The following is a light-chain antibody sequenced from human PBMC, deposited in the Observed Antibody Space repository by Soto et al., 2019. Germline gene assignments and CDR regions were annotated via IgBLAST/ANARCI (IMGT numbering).Light chain of an antibody. J-gene: IGKJ4*01. CDR3: QQLNSYPLT. CDR2: AAS. CDR1: QGISSY. V-gene: IGKV1-9*01. Sequence: IQLTQSPSSLSASVGDRVTITCRASQGISSYLAWYQQKPGKAPKLLIYAASNLQSGVPSRFRGRGSGTDFTLTISSLQPEDFETYFCQQLNSYPLTFGGGTKVEIK.